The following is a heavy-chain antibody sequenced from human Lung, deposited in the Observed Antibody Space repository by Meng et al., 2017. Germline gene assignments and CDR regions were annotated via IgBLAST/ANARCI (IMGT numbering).Heavy chain of an antibody. Sequence: QVQLQHWGAGLCKPSETLSLTCDVSGGSFSYYYWSWIRQPPGKGLEWIGEINHSGSTNYNPSLESRATISVDTSQNNLSLKLSSVTAADSAVYYCARGPTTMAHDFDYWGQGTLVTVSS. CDR3: ARGPTTMAHDFDY. J-gene: IGHJ4*02. CDR2: INHSGST. D-gene: IGHD4-11*01. CDR1: GGSFSYYY. V-gene: IGHV4-34*01.